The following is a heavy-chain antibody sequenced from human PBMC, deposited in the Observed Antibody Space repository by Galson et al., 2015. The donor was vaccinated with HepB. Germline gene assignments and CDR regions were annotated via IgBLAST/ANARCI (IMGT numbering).Heavy chain of an antibody. CDR1: GYTFSDYA. V-gene: IGHV1-18*04. D-gene: IGHD3-3*01. J-gene: IGHJ4*02. Sequence: SVKVSCKASGYTFSDYAISWVRQAPGQGLEWMGWFSTYKGHTQYAEIVQDRLTMTTDTSTTTAYMELKSLRSDDTAVYYCARSPRQLRFLNSGAPCFDYLGQGTLVTVSS. CDR2: FSTYKGHT. CDR3: ARSPRQLRFLNSGAPCFDY.